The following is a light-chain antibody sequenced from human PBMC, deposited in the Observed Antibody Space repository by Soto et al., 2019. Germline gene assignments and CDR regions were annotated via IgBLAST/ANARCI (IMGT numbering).Light chain of an antibody. V-gene: IGKV3-15*01. CDR2: HVS. CDR1: QSVGPN. Sequence: DIVLTQSPGPLSLSPGERATLSCRASQSVGPNLVWYQQRFGQSPRLLIYHVSTRATGVPARFSGSGSGTEFTLTISSLQSEDFAVDYCQQYNNWPKTFGQGTKVDIK. J-gene: IGKJ1*01. CDR3: QQYNNWPKT.